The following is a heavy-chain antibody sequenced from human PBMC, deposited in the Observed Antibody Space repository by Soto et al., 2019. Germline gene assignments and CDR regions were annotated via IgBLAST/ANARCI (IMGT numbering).Heavy chain of an antibody. CDR1: GGSISSGGYY. V-gene: IGHV4-31*03. CDR2: IYYTGST. D-gene: IGHD6-19*01. J-gene: IGHJ6*02. Sequence: LSLTCTVSGGSISSGGYYWSWIRQHPGKGLEWIGNIYYTGSTHYDPSLKSRITISLATSKNQISLKLSSVTAADTAVYYCASSPVTGIYYAMDVWGQGTTVTVSS. CDR3: ASSPVTGIYYAMDV.